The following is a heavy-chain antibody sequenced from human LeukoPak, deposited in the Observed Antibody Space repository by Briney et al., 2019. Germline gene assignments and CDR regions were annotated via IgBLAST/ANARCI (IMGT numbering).Heavy chain of an antibody. D-gene: IGHD7-27*01. CDR2: IYYSGST. J-gene: IGHJ3*02. CDR1: GGSISSYY. Sequence: PSETLSLTCTVSGGSISSYYWSWIRQPPGKGLEWIGYIYYSGSTNYNPSLKSRVTISVDTSKNQFSLKLSSVTAADTAVYYCASPYWGDAFDIWGQGTMVTVSS. V-gene: IGHV4-59*08. CDR3: ASPYWGDAFDI.